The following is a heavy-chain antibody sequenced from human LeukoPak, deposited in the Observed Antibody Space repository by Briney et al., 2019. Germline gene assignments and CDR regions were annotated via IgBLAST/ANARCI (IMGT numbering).Heavy chain of an antibody. D-gene: IGHD6-6*01. CDR3: AREQYSSSDLDY. CDR2: IIPIFGTA. CDR1: GGTFSSYA. J-gene: IGHJ4*02. V-gene: IGHV1-69*05. Sequence: SVKVSCKASGGTFSSYAISWVRQAPGQGLGWMGRIIPIFGTANYAQKFQGRVTITTDESTSTAYMELSSLRSEDTAVYYCAREQYSSSDLDYWGQGTLVTVSS.